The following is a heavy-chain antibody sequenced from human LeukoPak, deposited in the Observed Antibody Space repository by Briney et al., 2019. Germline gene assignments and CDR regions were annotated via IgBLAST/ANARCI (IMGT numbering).Heavy chain of an antibody. J-gene: IGHJ5*02. V-gene: IGHV3-7*03. CDR3: AAPPP. Sequence: GGSLRLSCAASGFTFSNYWMSWVRQAPGKGLEWVANIKEDGSEKYYVDSVKGRFTISRDNLKNTVYLQMNGLRVEDTAIYYCAAPPPWGQGTLVTVSS. CDR1: GFTFSNYW. CDR2: IKEDGSEK.